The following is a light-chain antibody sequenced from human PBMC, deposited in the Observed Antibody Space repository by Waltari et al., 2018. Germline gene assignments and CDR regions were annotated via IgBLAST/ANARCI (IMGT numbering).Light chain of an antibody. CDR3: QQYSSTPLT. CDR2: WAS. J-gene: IGKJ4*01. CDR1: QSLLFHANNKNY. Sequence: DFVMTQLPDSLAASLGDRAPINGESSQSLLFHANNKNYLAWYQQRPGHPPNLLISWASTRESGVPDRFSGSGSGTDFTLTISSLQAEDVAVYYCQQYSSTPLTFGGGTKVEIK. V-gene: IGKV4-1*01.